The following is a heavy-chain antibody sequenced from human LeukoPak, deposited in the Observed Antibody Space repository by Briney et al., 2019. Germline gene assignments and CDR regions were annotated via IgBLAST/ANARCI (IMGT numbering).Heavy chain of an antibody. V-gene: IGHV4-34*01. Sequence: PSETLSLTCVVYGGSFSGYYWSWIRQPPGKGLEWIGEINHSGSTNYNPSLKSRVTISVDTSKNQFSLKLSSVTAADTAVYYCARGAGLTGKPDYWGQGTLVTVSS. D-gene: IGHD3-9*01. CDR1: GGSFSGYY. CDR3: ARGAGLTGKPDY. CDR2: INHSGST. J-gene: IGHJ4*02.